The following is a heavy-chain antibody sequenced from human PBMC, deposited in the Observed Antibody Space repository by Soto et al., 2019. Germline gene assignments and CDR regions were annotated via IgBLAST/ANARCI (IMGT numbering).Heavy chain of an antibody. J-gene: IGHJ6*02. CDR2: MYYRGST. CDR1: GGSISSYY. V-gene: IGHV4-59*08. D-gene: IGHD6-19*01. CDR3: ARAVFRYSSSTTSYYYGLDV. Sequence: QVQLQESGPGLVKPSETLSLTCTVSGGSISSYYWSWIRQPPGKGLEWIGYMYYRGSTNYNPSLKSRVTISVDTSKNQLSLKLNSVTAAYTAVYYCARAVFRYSSSTTSYYYGLDVWGQGTTVTVSS.